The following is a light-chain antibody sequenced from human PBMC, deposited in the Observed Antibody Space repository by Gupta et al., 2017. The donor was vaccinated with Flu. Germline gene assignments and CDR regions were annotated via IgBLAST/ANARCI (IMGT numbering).Light chain of an antibody. J-gene: IGKJ2*03. CDR3: HHTNSLRKS. CDR1: EGLGSN. V-gene: IGKV6-21*01. CDR2: YVS. Sequence: ETVLTQSPEFQAVTPNETVTITCRASEGLGSNLHWFQQKSHQSPRLLIKYVSESFPGVPSRFSGSGSGTHYSLTIHGLEAEDAATYYCHHTNSLRKSFGQGTKLEL.